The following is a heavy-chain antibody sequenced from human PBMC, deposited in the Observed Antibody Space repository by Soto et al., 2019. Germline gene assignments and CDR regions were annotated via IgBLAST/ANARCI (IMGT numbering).Heavy chain of an antibody. CDR3: ARGNCSGGSCSPYYGMDV. V-gene: IGHV4-31*03. J-gene: IGHJ6*02. CDR2: IYYTGGS. D-gene: IGHD2-15*01. CDR1: GGSISSGGYF. Sequence: SETLSLTCTVSGGSISSGGYFWSWIRQHPGKGLEWIGYIYYTGGSYYNPSLKSRVTISVDTSKNQLSLKLSSVTAADTAVYYCARGNCSGGSCSPYYGMDVWGQGTTVTVSS.